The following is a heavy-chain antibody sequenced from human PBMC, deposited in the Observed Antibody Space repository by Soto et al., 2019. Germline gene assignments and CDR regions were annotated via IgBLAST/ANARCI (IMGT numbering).Heavy chain of an antibody. CDR2: IDPSDSYT. D-gene: IGHD3-10*01. J-gene: IGHJ6*02. Sequence: GESLKISCKGSGYSFTSYWISWVRQMPGKGLEWMGRIDPSDSYTNYSPSFQGHVTISADKSISTAYLQWSSLKASDTAMYYCARHYYYGSGSYFMYYYGMDVWGQGTTVTVSS. CDR3: ARHYYYGSGSYFMYYYGMDV. V-gene: IGHV5-10-1*01. CDR1: GYSFTSYW.